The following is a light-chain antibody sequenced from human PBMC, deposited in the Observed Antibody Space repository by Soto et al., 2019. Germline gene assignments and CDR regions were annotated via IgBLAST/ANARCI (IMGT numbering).Light chain of an antibody. CDR1: QGISRY. Sequence: DIQMTQSPSSVSASVGDTVAITCRASQGISRYLAWYQQKPGKAPQLLISGASNLQDGVPSRFSGSGSGTYLTLTISSLQPEDFATYFCQQAHSFPITFGGGTKVE. CDR3: QQAHSFPIT. CDR2: GAS. J-gene: IGKJ4*01. V-gene: IGKV1-12*01.